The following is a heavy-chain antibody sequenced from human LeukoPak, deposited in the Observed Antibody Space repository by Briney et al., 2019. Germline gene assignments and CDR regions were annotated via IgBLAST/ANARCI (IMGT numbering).Heavy chain of an antibody. J-gene: IGHJ4*02. CDR2: INPNSGGT. Sequence: GASVKVSCKASGYTFTGYYMHWVRQAPGQGLEWMGWINPNSGGTNYAQKFQGRVTMTRDTSIGTAYMELSRLRSDDTAVYYCAREAYYGSGSQWGVEFDYWGQGTLVTVSS. CDR3: AREAYYGSGSQWGVEFDY. D-gene: IGHD3-10*01. V-gene: IGHV1-2*02. CDR1: GYTFTGYY.